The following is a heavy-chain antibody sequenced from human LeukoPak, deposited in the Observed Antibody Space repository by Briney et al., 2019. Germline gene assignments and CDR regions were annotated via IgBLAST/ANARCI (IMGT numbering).Heavy chain of an antibody. CDR1: GGSISSGSYY. J-gene: IGHJ4*02. V-gene: IGHV4-61*02. Sequence: SETLSLTCTVSGGSISSGSYYWSWIRQPPGKGLEWIGRIYTSGSTNYNPSLKSRVTISVDTSKNQFSLKLSSVTAADTAVYYCAGTDTAMANWGQGTLVTVSS. CDR2: IYTSGST. CDR3: AGTDTAMAN. D-gene: IGHD5-18*01.